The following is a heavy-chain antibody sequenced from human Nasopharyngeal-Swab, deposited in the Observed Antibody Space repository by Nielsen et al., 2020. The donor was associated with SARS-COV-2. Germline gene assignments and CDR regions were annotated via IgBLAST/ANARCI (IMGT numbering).Heavy chain of an antibody. V-gene: IGHV3-7*03. CDR1: GLTFSGYW. Sequence: GGSLRLSCAASGLTFSGYWMSWVRQAPGKGLEWVANIKEDGSEKYYVDSVKGRFTISRDNAKNSLYLQMSSLRVEDTAVYYCATARAYNYGPSFDYWGQGTLVTASS. D-gene: IGHD5-18*01. CDR2: IKEDGSEK. CDR3: ATARAYNYGPSFDY. J-gene: IGHJ4*02.